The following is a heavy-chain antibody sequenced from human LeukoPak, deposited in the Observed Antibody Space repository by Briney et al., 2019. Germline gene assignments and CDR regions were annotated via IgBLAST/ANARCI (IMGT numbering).Heavy chain of an antibody. D-gene: IGHD3-3*01. Sequence: GGSLRLSCAASGFTFSSYAMSWVRQAPGKGLEWVSAISGSGGSTYYADSVKGRFTISRDNSKNTLYLQMNSLRAEDTAVCYCAKDLEYYYYMDVWGKGTTVTVSS. J-gene: IGHJ6*03. V-gene: IGHV3-23*01. CDR1: GFTFSSYA. CDR2: ISGSGGST. CDR3: AKDLEYYYYMDV.